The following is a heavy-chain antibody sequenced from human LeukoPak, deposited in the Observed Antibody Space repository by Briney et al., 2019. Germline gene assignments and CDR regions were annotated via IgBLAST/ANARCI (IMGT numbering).Heavy chain of an antibody. Sequence: TSETLSLTCTVSGGSISGYYWSWIRQPPGKGLEWIGYIYYSGSTNYNPSLKSRVTISVDTSKNQFSLKLSSVTAADTAVYYCARDGYSYGLDYWGQGTLVTVSS. V-gene: IGHV4-59*01. J-gene: IGHJ4*02. CDR2: IYYSGST. D-gene: IGHD5-18*01. CDR3: ARDGYSYGLDY. CDR1: GGSISGYY.